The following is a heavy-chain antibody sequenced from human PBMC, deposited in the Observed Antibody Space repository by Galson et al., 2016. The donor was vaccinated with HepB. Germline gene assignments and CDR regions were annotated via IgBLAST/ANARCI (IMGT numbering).Heavy chain of an antibody. CDR3: AREKGGSTMASHWFDP. Sequence: SLRLSCAASGFIFGTQSMNWVRQAPGKGLEWVASISSIGHYIHYSDSPEGRFTISRDNAKNSLFLEMNSLRPEDTAVYFCAREKGGSTMASHWFDPWGLGTLVTVSS. J-gene: IGHJ5*02. CDR1: GFIFGTQS. V-gene: IGHV3-21*01. D-gene: IGHD4/OR15-4a*01. CDR2: ISSIGHYI.